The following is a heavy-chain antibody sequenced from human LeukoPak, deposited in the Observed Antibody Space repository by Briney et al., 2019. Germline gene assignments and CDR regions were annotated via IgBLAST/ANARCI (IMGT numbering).Heavy chain of an antibody. CDR1: GGSISSSSYY. CDR2: IYYSGGT. CDR3: ARSFRVSLPSMVVVVPNAFDI. Sequence: PSETLSLTCTVSGGSISSSSYYWGWIRQPPGKGLEWIGSIYYSGGTYYNPSLKSRVTISVDTSKNQFSLKLSSVTAADTAVYYCARSFRVSLPSMVVVVPNAFDIWGQGTMVTVSS. D-gene: IGHD3-22*01. J-gene: IGHJ3*02. V-gene: IGHV4-39*01.